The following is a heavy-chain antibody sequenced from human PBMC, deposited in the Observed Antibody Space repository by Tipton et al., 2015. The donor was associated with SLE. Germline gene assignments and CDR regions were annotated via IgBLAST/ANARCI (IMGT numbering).Heavy chain of an antibody. D-gene: IGHD4-17*01. CDR2: ITGDGSTI. CDR1: GLTFDVYA. J-gene: IGHJ4*02. CDR3: AKDSLYGDYVFDY. Sequence: SLRLSCVASGLTFDVYAMHWVRQAPGKGLEWVSLITGDGSTIYYADSVKGRFTISRDNSKNSLYLQMNSLRSEDTALYYCAKDSLYGDYVFDYWGQGTLVTVSS. V-gene: IGHV3-43*02.